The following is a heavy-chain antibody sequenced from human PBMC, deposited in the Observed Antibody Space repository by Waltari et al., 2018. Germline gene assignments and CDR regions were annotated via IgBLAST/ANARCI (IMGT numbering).Heavy chain of an antibody. CDR2: IIPIFGTA. V-gene: IGHV1-69*12. D-gene: IGHD5-12*01. Sequence: QVQLVQSGAEVKKPGSSVKVSCKASGGTFSSYAISWVRQAPGQGLEWMGGIIPIFGTANSPQRFPGRVTLTADESTSTAYMELSSLRSEDTAVYYCARDPGYDPGWFDPWGQGILVTVSS. CDR3: ARDPGYDPGWFDP. J-gene: IGHJ5*02. CDR1: GGTFSSYA.